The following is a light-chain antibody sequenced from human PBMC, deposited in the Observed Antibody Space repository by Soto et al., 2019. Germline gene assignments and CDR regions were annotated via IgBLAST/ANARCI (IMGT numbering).Light chain of an antibody. CDR2: DIS. J-gene: IGKJ5*01. CDR1: QTVSSN. V-gene: IGKV3-15*01. Sequence: EVVMTQSPATLSVSPGERATISCRASQTVSSNLAWYQQRPGQAPRLLIYDISNRATGVPARFSGSGSETDITITIRSLQYEDCAVYFCQQYNNRPSFGQGTRLEIK. CDR3: QQYNNRPS.